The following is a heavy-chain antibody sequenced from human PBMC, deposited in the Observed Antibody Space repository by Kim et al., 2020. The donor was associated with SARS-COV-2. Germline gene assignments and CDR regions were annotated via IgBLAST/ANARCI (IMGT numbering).Heavy chain of an antibody. CDR3: ARPYGSGSYGDFYYGMDV. CDR2: IYYSGST. Sequence: SETLSLTCTVSGGSISSSSYYWGWIRQPPGKGLEWIGSIYYSGSTYYNPSLKSRVTISVETSKNQFSLKLSSVTAADTAVYYCARPYGSGSYGDFYYGMDVWGQGTTVTVSS. D-gene: IGHD3-10*01. V-gene: IGHV4-39*01. CDR1: GGSISSSSYY. J-gene: IGHJ6*02.